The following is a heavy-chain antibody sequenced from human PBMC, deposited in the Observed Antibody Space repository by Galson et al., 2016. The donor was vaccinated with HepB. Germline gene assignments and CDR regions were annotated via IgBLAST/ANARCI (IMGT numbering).Heavy chain of an antibody. J-gene: IGHJ4*02. V-gene: IGHV3-64*04. CDR2: ISSNGDTT. CDR3: AKDPIQCGGDCTRASYYFDY. CDR1: GFTFSDFA. Sequence: SLRLSCAASGFTFSDFAIHWVRQAPGKGLEYVAGISSNGDTTYFADSVKGRFTISRDNSKNTLYLQMNSLRAEDTAVYYCAKDPIQCGGDCTRASYYFDYWGQGLLVTVSS. D-gene: IGHD2-21*02.